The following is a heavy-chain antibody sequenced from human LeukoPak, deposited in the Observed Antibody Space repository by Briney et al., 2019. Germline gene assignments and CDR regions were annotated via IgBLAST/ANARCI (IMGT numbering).Heavy chain of an antibody. CDR1: GFAFSSYA. J-gene: IGHJ6*03. Sequence: PGGSLRLSCAASGFAFSSYAMHWVRQAPGKGLEWVAVISYDGSNKYYADSVKGRFTISRDNSKNTLYLHMDSLRAEDTAVYYCAKDQGDYYYYYYMDVWGKGTTVTVSS. CDR2: ISYDGSNK. D-gene: IGHD1-26*01. V-gene: IGHV3-30-3*01. CDR3: AKDQGDYYYYYYMDV.